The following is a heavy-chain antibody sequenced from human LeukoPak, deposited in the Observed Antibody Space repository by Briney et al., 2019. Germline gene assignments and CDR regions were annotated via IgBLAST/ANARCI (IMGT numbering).Heavy chain of an antibody. CDR1: GFTFSNYG. V-gene: IGHV3-23*01. Sequence: GGSLRLSCAASGFTFSNYGMSWVRQPPGKGLEWVSAISGSGVNTYYADSVKGRFTISRDNSKNTVFLQMNSLRAEDTAVYYCARVNYDSSGHEVDYWGQGTLVTVSS. J-gene: IGHJ4*02. CDR2: ISGSGVNT. CDR3: ARVNYDSSGHEVDY. D-gene: IGHD3-22*01.